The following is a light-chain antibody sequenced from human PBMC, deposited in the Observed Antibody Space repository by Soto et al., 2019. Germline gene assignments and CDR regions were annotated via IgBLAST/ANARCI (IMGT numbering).Light chain of an antibody. CDR3: QQHNNWPSTT. CDR2: GAS. V-gene: IGKV3D-15*01. Sequence: EIVMTQSPATLSVSPGERATLSCRASQSVSSNLAWYQQKHGQAPRLLIYGASTRATGIPARFSGSGCGTDLAFTISSLEPEDFAVYDCQQHNNWPSTTFGPGTKVDIK. J-gene: IGKJ3*01. CDR1: QSVSSN.